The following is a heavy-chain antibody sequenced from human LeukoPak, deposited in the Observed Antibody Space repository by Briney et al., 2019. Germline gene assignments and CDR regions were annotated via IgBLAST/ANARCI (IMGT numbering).Heavy chain of an antibody. J-gene: IGHJ4*02. CDR2: INHSGST. CDR1: GGSFSDYY. D-gene: IGHD1-26*01. V-gene: IGHV4-34*01. CDR3: ARGPSGGSYVLDY. Sequence: SETLSLTCAVYGGSFSDYYWTWIRQPPGKGLEWIGEINHSGSTNYNPSLKSRVTKSVDTSKNQFSLNLTSLTAADTAVFYCARGPSGGSYVLDYWGQGALVTVSS.